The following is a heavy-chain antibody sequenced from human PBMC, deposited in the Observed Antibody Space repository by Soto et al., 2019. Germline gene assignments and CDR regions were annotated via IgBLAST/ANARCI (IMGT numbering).Heavy chain of an antibody. Sequence: PSETLSLTCTVPGGSITSGDNYWSWIRQPPGKGLEWTGYIYYSGHTYYNPSLKSRLTISVDTSKNHFSLRLSSVTAADTAVYYCARTFGTDSNWLDPWGQGTLVTVSS. CDR1: GGSITSGDNY. J-gene: IGHJ5*02. D-gene: IGHD3-16*01. CDR2: IYYSGHT. CDR3: ARTFGTDSNWLDP. V-gene: IGHV4-30-4*01.